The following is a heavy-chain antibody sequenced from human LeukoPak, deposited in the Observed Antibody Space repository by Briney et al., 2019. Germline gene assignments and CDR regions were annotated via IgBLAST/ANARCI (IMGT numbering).Heavy chain of an antibody. CDR2: IYSGGST. CDR1: GFTVSSNY. V-gene: IGHV3-66*02. J-gene: IGHJ3*02. CDR3: GRHIYPWKYADGFDI. Sequence: PGGSLRLSCAASGFTVSSNYMTWVRRAPGKGLEWVALIYSGGSTYYEDSVKGRFTISRDNSKNTLYLQVNSLRVEDTAVYYCGRHIYPWKYADGFDIWGQGTMVTVSS. D-gene: IGHD1-7*01.